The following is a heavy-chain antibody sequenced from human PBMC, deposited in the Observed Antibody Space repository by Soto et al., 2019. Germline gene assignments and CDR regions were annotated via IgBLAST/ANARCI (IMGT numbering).Heavy chain of an antibody. CDR2: IRSKANSYAT. D-gene: IGHD2-2*02. CDR1: GFTFSGSA. V-gene: IGHV3-73*01. Sequence: PGGSLRLSCAASGFTFSGSAMHWVRQASGKGLEWVGRIRSKANSYATAYAASVKGRFTISRDDSKNTAYLQMNSLKTEDTAVYYCSRYCSSTSCYRSRTNGMDVWGQGTTVTVSS. J-gene: IGHJ6*02. CDR3: SRYCSSTSCYRSRTNGMDV.